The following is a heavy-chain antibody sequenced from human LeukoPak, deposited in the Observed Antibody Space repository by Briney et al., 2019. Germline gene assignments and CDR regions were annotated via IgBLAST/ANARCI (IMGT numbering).Heavy chain of an antibody. CDR1: VFTFSSYW. D-gene: IGHD4-17*01. CDR3: AREASIDYGDWFDP. J-gene: IGHJ5*02. CDR2: INSDGSST. V-gene: IGHV3-74*01. Sequence: PGGSLRLSCAASVFTFSSYWVHWVREAPGKGRVWVSRINSDGSSTSYADSVKGRFTISRDNAKNTLYLQMNSLRAEDTAVYYCAREASIDYGDWFDPWGQGTLVTVSS.